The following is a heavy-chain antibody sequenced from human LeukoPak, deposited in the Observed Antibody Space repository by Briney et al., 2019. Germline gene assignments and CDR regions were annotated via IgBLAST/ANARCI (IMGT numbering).Heavy chain of an antibody. V-gene: IGHV4-39*01. J-gene: IGHJ6*03. D-gene: IGHD2-2*01. CDR2: FYYSGST. CDR3: ARGYCSGSICYADYYYYYMDV. Sequence: SETLSLTCTVSGDSISSSSYYWGWIRQPPGKGLEWIGSFYYSGSTYYNPSLKSRVSISVDTSKNQFSLKLSSVSAADTAVYYCARGYCSGSICYADYYYYYMDVWGKGTTVTVSS. CDR1: GDSISSSSYY.